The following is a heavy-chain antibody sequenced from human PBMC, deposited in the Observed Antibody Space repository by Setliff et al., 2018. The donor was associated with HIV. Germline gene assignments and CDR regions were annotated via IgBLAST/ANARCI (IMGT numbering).Heavy chain of an antibody. CDR3: ARQSGYTRGWDIFGVVAGSFDI. V-gene: IGHV4-38-2*01. CDR2: ISYSGNT. D-gene: IGHD3-3*01. J-gene: IGHJ3*02. Sequence: KTSETLSLTCAVSGYSVSSGYYWGWIRQPPGKGLEWIGTISYSGNTYYRPSLKSRVTISVDTSKNQFSLRLNSVTAADTAVYYCARQSGYTRGWDIFGVVAGSFDIWGLGTMVTVSS. CDR1: GYSVSSGYY.